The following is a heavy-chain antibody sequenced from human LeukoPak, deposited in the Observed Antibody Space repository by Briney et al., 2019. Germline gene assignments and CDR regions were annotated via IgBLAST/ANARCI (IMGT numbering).Heavy chain of an antibody. D-gene: IGHD3-9*01. J-gene: IGHJ3*02. CDR1: GGSISSHY. Sequence: SETLSLTCTVSGGSISSHYWSWIRQPPGKGLEWIGYIYYSGSTNYNPSLKIRVTISVDTSKNQFSLKLMSVTAADTAVYYCARDLRYFDWLGAFDIWGQGTMVTVSS. CDR3: ARDLRYFDWLGAFDI. CDR2: IYYSGST. V-gene: IGHV4-59*11.